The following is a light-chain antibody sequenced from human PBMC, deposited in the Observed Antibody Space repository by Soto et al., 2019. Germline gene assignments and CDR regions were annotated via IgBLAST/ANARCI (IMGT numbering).Light chain of an antibody. J-gene: IGLJ1*01. CDR2: DVT. CDR1: SSDVGIYNY. V-gene: IGLV2-14*03. CDR3: SSYTTSSTRV. Sequence: QSVLTQPASVSGSPGQSIAISCTGSSSDVGIYNYVSWYQQHPGKVPKLIIYDVTNRPSGVSNRFSGSKSGNTASLTISGLQAEDEADYYCSSYTTSSTRVFGTGTKLTVL.